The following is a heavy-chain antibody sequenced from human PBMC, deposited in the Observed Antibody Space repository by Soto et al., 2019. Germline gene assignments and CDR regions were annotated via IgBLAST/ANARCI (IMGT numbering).Heavy chain of an antibody. D-gene: IGHD3-16*01. CDR1: GYTFIKYG. V-gene: IGHV1-18*01. CDR2: ISPYDDKT. J-gene: IGHJ6*02. Sequence: QVQLAQSPAEVKKPGASVRVSCKASGYTFIKYGIAWVRQAPGQGRAWMGWISPYDDKTIYAQTFQGRVTLTADRSTRTVYLDLRSLKSNDTAVYYCARGGYYDNVWGKLSHYGSDKWGQGTSVTVSS. CDR3: ARGGYYDNVWGKLSHYGSDK.